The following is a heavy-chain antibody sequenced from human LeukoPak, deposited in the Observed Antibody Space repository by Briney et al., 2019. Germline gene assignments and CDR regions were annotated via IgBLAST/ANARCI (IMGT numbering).Heavy chain of an antibody. CDR2: ISAYNGNT. V-gene: IGHV1-18*01. Sequence: GASVKVSCKASGYSFTSYGISWVRQAPGQGLERMGWISAYNGNTNYAQKLQGRVTMTPDTSTSTAYMELRSLRSDDTAVYYCAREAGRYCSGGSCYGMDVWGQGTTVTVSS. J-gene: IGHJ6*02. CDR3: AREAGRYCSGGSCYGMDV. D-gene: IGHD2-15*01. CDR1: GYSFTSYG.